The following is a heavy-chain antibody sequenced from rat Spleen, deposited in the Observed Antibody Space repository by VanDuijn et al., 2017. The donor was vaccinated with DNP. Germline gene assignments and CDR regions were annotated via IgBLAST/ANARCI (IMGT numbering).Heavy chain of an antibody. CDR2: INKDGRTI. Sequence: EVKLVESGGGLVQPGRSLKLSCAASGFNFNDHWMGRVRQAPGKGLEWIGEINKDGRTINYTPSLKDKFTISRDNAQKTLYLQMSKLGSEDTAIYYCARLSYYGYKDYWGQGVMVTVSS. CDR1: GFNFNDHW. V-gene: IGHV4-2*01. J-gene: IGHJ2*01. CDR3: ARLSYYGYKDY. D-gene: IGHD1-9*01.